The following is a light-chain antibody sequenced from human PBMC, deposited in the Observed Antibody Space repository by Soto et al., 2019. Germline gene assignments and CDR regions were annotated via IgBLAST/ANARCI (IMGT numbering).Light chain of an antibody. CDR3: QQFNSYPRT. V-gene: IGKV1-13*02. CDR1: QGISSA. J-gene: IGKJ5*01. CDR2: DAS. Sequence: AIQLTQSPSSLSASVGDRVTITCRASQGISSALAWYQQKPGKAPKLLINDASSLESGVPSRFSGSGSGTDFTLTISSLQPEDFATYYCQQFNSYPRTFGQGTPLEIK.